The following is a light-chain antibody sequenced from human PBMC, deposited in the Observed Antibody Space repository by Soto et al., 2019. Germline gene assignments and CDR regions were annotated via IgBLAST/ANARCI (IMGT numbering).Light chain of an antibody. J-gene: IGLJ1*01. CDR1: SSNIGAGYD. V-gene: IGLV1-40*01. Sequence: QPVLTQPPSVSGVPGQRVTISCTGNSSNIGAGYDVHWYQQLPGTAPKLLIYGNSNRPSGVPDRFSGSKSGSSDSLAITGLQAEDEADYYCQSYDSSLSGYVFGTGTKVTVL. CDR2: GNS. CDR3: QSYDSSLSGYV.